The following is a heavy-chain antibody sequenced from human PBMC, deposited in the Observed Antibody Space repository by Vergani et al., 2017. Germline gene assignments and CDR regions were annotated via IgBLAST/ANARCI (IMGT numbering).Heavy chain of an antibody. V-gene: IGHV3-NL1*01. J-gene: IGHJ4*02. CDR1: GFTFSSYG. CDR2: IYSGGST. CDR3: AKGGYCSSTSCYKFDY. D-gene: IGHD2-2*02. Sequence: QVQLVESGGGVVQPGRSLRLSCAASGFTFSSYGMHWVRQAPGKGLEWVAVIYSGGSTYYADSVKGRFTISRDNSKNTLYLQMNSLRAEDTAVYYCAKGGYCSSTSCYKFDYWGQGTLVTVSS.